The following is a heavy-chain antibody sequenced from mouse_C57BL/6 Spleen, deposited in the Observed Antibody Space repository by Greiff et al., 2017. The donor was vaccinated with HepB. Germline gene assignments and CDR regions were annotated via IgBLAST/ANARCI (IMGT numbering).Heavy chain of an antibody. Sequence: QVQLKQSGPELVKPGASVKISCKASGYAFSSSWMNWVKQRPGKGLEWIGRIYPGDGDTNYNGKFKGKATLTADKSSSTAYMQLSSLTSEDSAVYFCARSGNLFAYWGQGTLVTVSA. D-gene: IGHD2-1*01. CDR3: ARSGNLFAY. V-gene: IGHV1-82*01. J-gene: IGHJ3*01. CDR2: IYPGDGDT. CDR1: GYAFSSSW.